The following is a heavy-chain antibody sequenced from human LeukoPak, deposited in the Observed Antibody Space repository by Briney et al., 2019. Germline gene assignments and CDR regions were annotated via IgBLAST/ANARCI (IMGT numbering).Heavy chain of an antibody. CDR3: ARVGITKNFDY. V-gene: IGHV3-53*01. CDR1: GFTVSSNY. Sequence: PGGSLRLSCAASGFTVSSNYMSWVRQAPGKGLEWVSVIYSGGSTYYADSVKGRFTISRDNSKNTLYLQMKSLRAEDTGVYYCARVGITKNFDYWGQGTLVTVSS. CDR2: IYSGGST. J-gene: IGHJ4*02. D-gene: IGHD3-10*01.